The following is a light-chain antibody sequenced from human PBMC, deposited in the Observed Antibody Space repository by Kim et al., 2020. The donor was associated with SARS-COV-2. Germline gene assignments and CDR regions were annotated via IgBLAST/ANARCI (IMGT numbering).Light chain of an antibody. CDR2: QDN. V-gene: IGLV3-1*01. CDR3: QAWDSSSVVV. Sequence: YELTQPPSVSVSPGQTASITCSADKLGDKYACWYQQKPGQSPVVVIYQDNKRPSGIPERFSGSNSGNTATLTISGTQAMDEADYYCQAWDSSSVVVFGG. CDR1: KLGDKY. J-gene: IGLJ3*02.